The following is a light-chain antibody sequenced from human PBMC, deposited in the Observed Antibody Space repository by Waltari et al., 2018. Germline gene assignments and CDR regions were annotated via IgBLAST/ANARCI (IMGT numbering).Light chain of an antibody. CDR1: QSISNY. CDR3: QQSFRTPHT. J-gene: IGKJ1*01. V-gene: IGKV1-39*01. Sequence: DIQMTQSPSSLSASVGDSVTITCRASQSISNYLNWYQQESGKAPKLLMHAASSLQSGVPSRFSGSGSGTDFTLTISSLQPEDFATYYCQQSFRTPHTFGQGTKVEIK. CDR2: AAS.